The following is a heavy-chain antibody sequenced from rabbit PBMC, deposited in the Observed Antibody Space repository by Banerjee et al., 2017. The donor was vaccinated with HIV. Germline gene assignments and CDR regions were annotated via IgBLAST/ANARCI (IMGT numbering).Heavy chain of an antibody. CDR2: INSNTGNT. J-gene: IGHJ4*01. CDR3: ARTFSSDFDF. V-gene: IGHV1S45*01. CDR1: GIDFSTNA. D-gene: IGHD1-1*01. Sequence: QEQLEESGGDLVKPEGSLTLTCTASGIDFSTNAMCWVRQAPGKGLEWIACINSNTGNTVYASWAKGRFTISKTSSTTVTLQMTSLTAADTATYFCARTFSSDFDFWGPGTLVTVS.